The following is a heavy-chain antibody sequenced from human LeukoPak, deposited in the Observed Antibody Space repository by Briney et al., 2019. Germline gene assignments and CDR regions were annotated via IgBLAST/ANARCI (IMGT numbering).Heavy chain of an antibody. V-gene: IGHV1-69*13. CDR1: GGTFSSYA. J-gene: IGHJ3*02. Sequence: ASVKVSCKASGGTFSSYAISWVRQAPGQGLEWMGGIIPIFGTANYAQKFQGRVTITADESTSTAYMELSSLRSEDTAVYYCASARGAIRYFDWSDARDAFDIWGQGTMITVSS. CDR3: ASARGAIRYFDWSDARDAFDI. CDR2: IIPIFGTA. D-gene: IGHD3-9*01.